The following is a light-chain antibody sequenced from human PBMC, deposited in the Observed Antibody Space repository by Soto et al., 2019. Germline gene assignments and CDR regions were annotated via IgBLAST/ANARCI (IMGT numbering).Light chain of an antibody. CDR2: VAS. J-gene: IGKJ5*01. V-gene: IGKV1-33*01. Sequence: DIQMTQSPSSLSASVGDRVTITCQASQDISNYLNWYQQKPGKAPKLLIYVASNLETGVPSRFSGSVSGTDFTFTISSLQPEDIATYYCQQYDNLPITFGQVIRLEMK. CDR1: QDISNY. CDR3: QQYDNLPIT.